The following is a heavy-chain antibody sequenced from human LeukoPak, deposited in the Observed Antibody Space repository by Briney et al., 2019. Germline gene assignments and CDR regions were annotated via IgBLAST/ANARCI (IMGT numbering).Heavy chain of an antibody. Sequence: GGPLRLSCGVSGFHFSDYGMIWLRQAPGKGLEGVSGISGSGGATHYSAYVKGRFTISRDNSKNTVHLQLNGLRAEDTAVYYCTQDEPYIVAETVDYNHYGMDFWGRGTTVTVSS. CDR1: GFHFSDYG. CDR3: TQDEPYIVAETVDYNHYGMDF. D-gene: IGHD2-15*01. V-gene: IGHV3-23*01. J-gene: IGHJ6*02. CDR2: ISGSGGAT.